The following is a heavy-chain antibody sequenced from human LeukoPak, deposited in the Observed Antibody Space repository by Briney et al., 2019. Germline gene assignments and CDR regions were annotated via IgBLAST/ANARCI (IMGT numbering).Heavy chain of an antibody. V-gene: IGHV3-21*01. D-gene: IGHD2-21*02. Sequence: GSLRLSCVGSGFMFDTYSMNWVRQAPGKGLEWVSSISSRSGYIYYADSVKDRFTISRDNANNSVYLQMNRLKAEDTAVYYCARVRWGDFSPQCDYWGQGTLITVSS. CDR3: ARVRWGDFSPQCDY. J-gene: IGHJ4*02. CDR2: ISSRSGYI. CDR1: GFMFDTYS.